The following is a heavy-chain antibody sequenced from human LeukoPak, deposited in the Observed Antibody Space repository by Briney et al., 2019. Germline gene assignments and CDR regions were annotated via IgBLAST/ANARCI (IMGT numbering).Heavy chain of an antibody. CDR3: ARFLRGERSLDP. D-gene: IGHD3-10*01. J-gene: IGHJ5*02. V-gene: IGHV3-64*01. CDR2: ISSNGGST. CDR1: GFTFSSYA. Sequence: PGGSLRLSCAASGFTFSSYAMLWVRQAPGKGREYVSAISSNGGSTYYANSVKGRFTISRDNSKNTLYLQMGSLRAEDMAVYYCARFLRGERSLDPWGQGTLVTVSS.